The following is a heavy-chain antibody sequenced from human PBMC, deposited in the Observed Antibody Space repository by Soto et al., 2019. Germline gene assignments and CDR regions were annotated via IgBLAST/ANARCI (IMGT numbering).Heavy chain of an antibody. D-gene: IGHD2-2*01. CDR3: ARLVPARIKLYPRVGWCYP. CDR1: GGTFSSSG. Sequence: ASVKVSCKASGGTFSSSGISWVRQAPGQGLGWMGGLMPIFGPANYAQKFQGRVTITADESTSTVFMELSSLRSEDTAVYYCARLVPARIKLYPRVGWCYPWGQGTVVTVSS. V-gene: IGHV1-69*13. CDR2: LMPIFGPA. J-gene: IGHJ5*02.